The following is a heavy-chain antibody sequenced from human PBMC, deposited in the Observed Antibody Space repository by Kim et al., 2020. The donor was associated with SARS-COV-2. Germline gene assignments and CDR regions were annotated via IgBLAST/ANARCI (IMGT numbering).Heavy chain of an antibody. V-gene: IGHV1-3*01. J-gene: IGHJ4*02. CDR3: ARDLTRIIAVAERGTAAPDY. CDR2: INAGNGNT. D-gene: IGHD6-19*01. CDR1: GYTFTSYA. Sequence: ASVKVSCKASGYTFTSYAMHWVRQAPGQRLEWMGWINAGNGNTKYSQKFQGRVTITRDTSASTAYMELSSLRSEDTAVYYCARDLTRIIAVAERGTAAPDYWGQGTLVTVSS.